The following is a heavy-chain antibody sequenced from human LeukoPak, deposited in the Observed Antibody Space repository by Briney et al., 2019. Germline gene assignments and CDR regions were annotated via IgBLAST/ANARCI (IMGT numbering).Heavy chain of an antibody. CDR2: IWYGGSNK. CDR3: AKEGGGSSGDVIEYYFDY. Sequence: GRSLRLSCAASGFTFSSYGMHWVRQAPGKGLEWVAVIWYGGSNKYYADSVKGRFTISRDNSKNTLYLQMNSLRAEDTAVYYCAKEGGGSSGDVIEYYFDYWGQGTLVTVSS. CDR1: GFTFSSYG. V-gene: IGHV3-33*06. J-gene: IGHJ4*02. D-gene: IGHD6-19*01.